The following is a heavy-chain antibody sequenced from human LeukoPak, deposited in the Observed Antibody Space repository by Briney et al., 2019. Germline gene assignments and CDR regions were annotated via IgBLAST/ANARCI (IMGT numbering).Heavy chain of an antibody. D-gene: IGHD3-3*02. CDR3: ARHLRSFPDC. CDR1: GDSIRSYY. Sequence: SETLSLTCTFSGDSIRSYYWSWIRQPPGKGLEWLGYIYYSGTTNYNPSLKSRLTMSLDTSKKQLSLRLTSVTAADTAVYYCARHLRSFPDCWGQETLVTVSS. V-gene: IGHV4-59*08. J-gene: IGHJ4*02. CDR2: IYYSGTT.